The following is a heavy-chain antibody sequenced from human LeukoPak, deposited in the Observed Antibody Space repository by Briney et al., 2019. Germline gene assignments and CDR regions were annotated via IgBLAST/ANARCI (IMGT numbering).Heavy chain of an antibody. CDR1: GYTLTELS. V-gene: IGHV1-24*01. Sequence: GASVKVSCKVSGYTLTELSMHWVRQAPGKGLEWMGGFDPEDGETIYAQKFQGRVTMTEDTSTDTAYMELSSLRSEDTAVYYCATVTPYSSGWYAFDYWGQGTLVTVSS. D-gene: IGHD6-19*01. CDR2: FDPEDGET. J-gene: IGHJ4*02. CDR3: ATVTPYSSGWYAFDY.